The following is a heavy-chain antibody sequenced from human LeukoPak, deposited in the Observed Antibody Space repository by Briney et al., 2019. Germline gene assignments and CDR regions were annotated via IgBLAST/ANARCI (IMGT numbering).Heavy chain of an antibody. V-gene: IGHV3-23*01. D-gene: IGHD3-22*01. Sequence: GGSLRLSCAASGFTFSSYGMSWVRQAPGKGLEWVSAISGSGGSTYYADSVKGRFTISRDNSKNTLYLQMNSLRAEDTAVYYCAKFWGFPMIDCLDYWGHGTLVTVSS. CDR2: ISGSGGST. CDR3: AKFWGFPMIDCLDY. J-gene: IGHJ4*01. CDR1: GFTFSSYG.